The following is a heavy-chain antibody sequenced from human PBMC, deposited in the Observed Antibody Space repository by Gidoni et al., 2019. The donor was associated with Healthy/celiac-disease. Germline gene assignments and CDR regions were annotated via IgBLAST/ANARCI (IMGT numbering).Heavy chain of an antibody. CDR2: ISSRSCTL. V-gene: IGHV3-48*01. CDR3: ARDCWGLFGVVQGPYYYYYYGMDV. CDR1: GFTFSSYS. J-gene: IGHJ6*02. Sequence: EVQLVESGGGLVQPGGSLRLSCAGSGFTFSSYSMNWVRQAPGKGLEWVSYISSRSCTLYYADSVKGRFTISRDNAKNSLYLQMNSLRAEDTAVYYCARDCWGLFGVVQGPYYYYYYGMDVWGQGTTVTVSS. D-gene: IGHD3-3*01.